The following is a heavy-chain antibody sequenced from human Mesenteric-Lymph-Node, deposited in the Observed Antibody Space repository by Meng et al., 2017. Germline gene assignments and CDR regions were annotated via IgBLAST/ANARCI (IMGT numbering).Heavy chain of an antibody. J-gene: IGHJ4*02. CDR2: MDYRGST. Sequence: QVQLLEAGPGLLKPSQTLSLPCTVSSGSSSSGGYYWSWIRQPPGKGLEWIGYMDYRGSTFYNPSLKSRVTISVDTSKNQFSLKLSSVTAADTVVYFCARGELLWDYWGQGTLVTVSS. D-gene: IGHD2-2*01. V-gene: IGHV4-30-4*01. CDR3: ARGELLWDY. CDR1: SGSSSSGGYY.